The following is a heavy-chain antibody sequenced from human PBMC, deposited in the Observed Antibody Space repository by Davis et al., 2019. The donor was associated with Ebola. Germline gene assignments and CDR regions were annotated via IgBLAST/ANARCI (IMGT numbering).Heavy chain of an antibody. V-gene: IGHV1-46*02. J-gene: IGHJ4*02. Sequence: AASVKVSCKASGYTFNIYYMYWVRQAPGQGLEWMGIINPSGGTTSYAQKFQGRVTMTRDTSTSTVYMELISLRSEETAVYYCAGPGIAAGAPRYWGQGTLVTVSS. D-gene: IGHD6-13*01. CDR2: INPSGGTT. CDR3: AGPGIAAGAPRY. CDR1: GYTFNIYY.